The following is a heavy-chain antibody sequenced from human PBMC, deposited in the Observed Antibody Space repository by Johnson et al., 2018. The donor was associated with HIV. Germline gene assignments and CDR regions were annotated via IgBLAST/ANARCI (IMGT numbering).Heavy chain of an antibody. CDR3: AKDWCSGLDI. Sequence: QGQLVESGGGVVQPGRSLRLSCEASGFTLSSSAFHWVRQAPGKGLEWVAVISYDGSNQYYADSVKGRFTISRDNAKNSLYLQMNSLRAEDTALYYCAKDWCSGLDIWGQGTMVTVSS. V-gene: IGHV3-30*04. CDR1: GFTLSSSA. J-gene: IGHJ3*02. D-gene: IGHD2-15*01. CDR2: ISYDGSNQ.